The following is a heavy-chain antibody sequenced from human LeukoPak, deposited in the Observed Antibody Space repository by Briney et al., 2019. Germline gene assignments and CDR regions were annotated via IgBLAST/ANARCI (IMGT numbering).Heavy chain of an antibody. CDR3: TTDQDYYDSSGYQYYYGMDV. D-gene: IGHD3-22*01. Sequence: PGGSLRLSCAASGFTFSNAWMSWVRQAPGKGLEWVGCIKSKTGGGTTDYAAPVKGRFTISRDDSKNTLYLQMNSLKTEGTAVYYCTTDQDYYDSSGYQYYYGMDVWGQGTTVTVSS. J-gene: IGHJ6*02. CDR1: GFTFSNAW. V-gene: IGHV3-15*01. CDR2: IKSKTGGGTT.